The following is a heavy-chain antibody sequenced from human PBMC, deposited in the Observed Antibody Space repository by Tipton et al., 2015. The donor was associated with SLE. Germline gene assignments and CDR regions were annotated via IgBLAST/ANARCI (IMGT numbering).Heavy chain of an antibody. CDR1: GGSFSGYY. V-gene: IGHV4-59*12. CDR3: ATRWTTVVY. CDR2: IYYSGST. J-gene: IGHJ4*02. Sequence: TLSLTCAVYGGSFSGYYWSWIRQPPGKGLEWIGYIYYSGSTNYNPSLKSRGTISVDTSKNQFSLKLSSVTAADTAVYYCATRWTTVVYWGQGTLVTVSS. D-gene: IGHD4-23*01.